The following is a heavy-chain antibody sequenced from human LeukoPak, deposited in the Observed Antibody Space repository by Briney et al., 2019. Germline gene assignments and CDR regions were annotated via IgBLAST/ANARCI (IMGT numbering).Heavy chain of an antibody. CDR3: ARIIGSGGSGSYYYLDY. V-gene: IGHV3-21*01. CDR1: GFTFSAYT. J-gene: IGHJ4*02. CDR2: ITSSGPHM. Sequence: GGSLRLSCTASGFTFSAYTVSWVRQAPGKGLEWVSSITSSGPHMYYADSVKGRFTVSRDNAKNSLYLQMNSLRAEDTAVYYCARIIGSGGSGSYYYLDYGGQGTLVTVSS. D-gene: IGHD3-10*01.